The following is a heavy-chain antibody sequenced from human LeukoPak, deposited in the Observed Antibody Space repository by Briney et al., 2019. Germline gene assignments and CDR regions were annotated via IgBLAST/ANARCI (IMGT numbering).Heavy chain of an antibody. Sequence: GGSLRLSCAASGFTFSSYWMSWVRQAPGKGLEWVANIKQDGSEKYYVDSVKGRFTISRDNAKNSLYLQMNSLRAEDTAVYYCARGAFGGVDAFDIWGQGTMVTVSS. V-gene: IGHV3-7*01. CDR3: ARGAFGGVDAFDI. J-gene: IGHJ3*02. CDR2: IKQDGSEK. D-gene: IGHD3-16*01. CDR1: GFTFSSYW.